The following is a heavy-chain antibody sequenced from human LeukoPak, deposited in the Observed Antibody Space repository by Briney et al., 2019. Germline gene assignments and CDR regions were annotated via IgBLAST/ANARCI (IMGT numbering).Heavy chain of an antibody. J-gene: IGHJ4*02. D-gene: IGHD5-18*01. CDR3: AKDPHGSYGPRYFFDS. CDR1: GFTFSSYA. Sequence: GGSLRLSCAASGFTFSSYAMHWVRQAPGEGLEWVAVIWYDETYKYYADSVKGRFTISRDNSKNTLYLQMNSLRAEDTALYYCAKDPHGSYGPRYFFDSWGQGTLVTVSS. CDR2: IWYDETYK. V-gene: IGHV3-33*06.